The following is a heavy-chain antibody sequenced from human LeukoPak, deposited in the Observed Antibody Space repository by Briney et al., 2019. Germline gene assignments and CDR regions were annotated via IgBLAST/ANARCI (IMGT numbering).Heavy chain of an antibody. CDR3: AKPEYSSSWPYYYYYGMDV. V-gene: IGHV3-21*04. CDR1: GFTFSSYS. CDR2: ISSSSYI. Sequence: GGSLRLSCAASGFTFSSYSMNWVRQAPGKGLEWVSSISSSSYIYYADSVKGRFTISRDNSKDTLYLQMNSLRAEDTAVYYCAKPEYSSSWPYYYYYGMDVWGQGTTVTVSS. J-gene: IGHJ6*02. D-gene: IGHD6-13*01.